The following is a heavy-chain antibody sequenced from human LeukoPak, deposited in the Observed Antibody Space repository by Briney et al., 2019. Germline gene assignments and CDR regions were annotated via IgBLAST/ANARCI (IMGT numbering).Heavy chain of an antibody. CDR1: VGFLSRYY. V-gene: IGHV4-59*01. CDR2: VYDTRTT. CDR3: ARSYDSRGDYCCGMDV. J-gene: IGHJ6*02. D-gene: IGHD3-22*01. Sequence: SETLSLTRTVSVGFLSRYYWNWIPDPPGRGLECIGYVYDTRTTNYITSRSNLVAISLDTSKNQFYLKLNSVTAADTAVYYCARSYDSRGDYCCGMDVWVRGTTV.